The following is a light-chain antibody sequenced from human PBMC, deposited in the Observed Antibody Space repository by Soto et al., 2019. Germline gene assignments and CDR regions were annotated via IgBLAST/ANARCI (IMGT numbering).Light chain of an antibody. J-gene: IGKJ2*01. Sequence: EIVLTQSPATLSLSPGERATLSCRASQSVGTYLAWYQQKPGQAPRLLIYGASIRATGVPDRFSGSGSGTDFTLSISSLEPEDFAVYYCQQRSDWRYTFGQGTKLEI. CDR3: QQRSDWRYT. CDR2: GAS. CDR1: QSVGTY. V-gene: IGKV3-11*01.